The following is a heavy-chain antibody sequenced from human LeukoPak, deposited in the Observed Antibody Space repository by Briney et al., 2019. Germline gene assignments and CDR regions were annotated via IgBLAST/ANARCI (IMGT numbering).Heavy chain of an antibody. J-gene: IGHJ4*02. D-gene: IGHD4-17*01. Sequence: GGSLRLSCAVSGFTFSSYWMSWVRQAPGKGLEWVANIKQDGSEKYYVDSVKGRFTISRDNAKNSLYLQMNSLRAEDTAVYYCASLPNYGDSTDYWGQGTLVTVSS. CDR1: GFTFSSYW. CDR3: ASLPNYGDSTDY. V-gene: IGHV3-7*03. CDR2: IKQDGSEK.